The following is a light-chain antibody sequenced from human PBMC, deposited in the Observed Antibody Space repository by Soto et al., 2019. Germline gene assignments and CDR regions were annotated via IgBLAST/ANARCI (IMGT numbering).Light chain of an antibody. CDR3: QQSYSSPPT. J-gene: IGKJ1*01. CDR2: AAS. CDR1: QIISNH. V-gene: IGKV1-39*01. Sequence: DIQMSQSPSTLSASVEDRFIITCRASQIISNHLNWYQQKPGKAPKLLIFAASSLQSGVPSRFSGSRSGPDFTLTTSSLQPEDFATYYCQQSYSSPPTFGQGTKVDIK.